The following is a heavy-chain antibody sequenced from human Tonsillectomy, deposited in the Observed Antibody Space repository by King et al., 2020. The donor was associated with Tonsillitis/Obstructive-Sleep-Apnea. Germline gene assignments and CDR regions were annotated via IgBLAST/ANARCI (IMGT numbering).Heavy chain of an antibody. V-gene: IGHV3-15*01. Sequence: VQLVESGGGLVKPGGSLRLSCAASGFTFSNAWMSWVRQAPGKGLEWVGRIKSKTDGGPTDYAAPVKGRFTISRDDSKNTLYLQMNSLKTEDTAVYYCSGRITIFGVGFDYWGQGTLVTVSS. CDR3: SGRITIFGVGFDY. D-gene: IGHD3-3*01. J-gene: IGHJ4*02. CDR2: IKSKTDGGPT. CDR1: GFTFSNAW.